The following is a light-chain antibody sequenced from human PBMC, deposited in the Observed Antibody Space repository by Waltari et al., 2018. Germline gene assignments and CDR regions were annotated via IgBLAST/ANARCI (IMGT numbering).Light chain of an antibody. Sequence: IQMSHSPSSLSASVGDRVTITCRASQGISSYLNWYQQKPGKAPKLLIYYANSLASGVPSRFSGSGSGTEFTLTISSLQTEDFATYYCQQGNSYPHSFGQGTKVEIK. V-gene: IGKV1-13*02. CDR3: QQGNSYPHS. J-gene: IGKJ2*03. CDR1: QGISSY. CDR2: YAN.